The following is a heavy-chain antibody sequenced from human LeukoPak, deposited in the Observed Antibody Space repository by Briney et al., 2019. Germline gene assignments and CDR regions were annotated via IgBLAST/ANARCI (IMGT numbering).Heavy chain of an antibody. D-gene: IGHD2-21*01. CDR1: GFNFDDYA. V-gene: IGHV3-9*01. CDR2: VNRDGTTI. CDR3: VKGPRGALYGGLYYFDY. Sequence: PGRSLRLSCTVSGFNFDDYAMHWVRQAPGKGLEWVSGVNRDGTTIDHADSVKGRFTISRDNAKNSLYLQMNNLGAEDTAFYYCVKGPRGALYGGLYYFDYWGQGTLVTVS. J-gene: IGHJ4*02.